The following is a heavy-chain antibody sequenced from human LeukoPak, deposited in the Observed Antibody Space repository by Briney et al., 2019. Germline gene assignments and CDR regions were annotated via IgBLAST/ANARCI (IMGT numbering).Heavy chain of an antibody. V-gene: IGHV1-69*05. Sequence: SVKVSCKASGGTFSSYAISWVRQAPGQGLEWMGGIIPIFGTANYAQKFQGRVTITTDESTSTAYMELSSLRSEDTAVYYCEREGGDDHPSTYNWFDPWGQGTLVTVSS. D-gene: IGHD2/OR15-2a*01. J-gene: IGHJ5*02. CDR3: EREGGDDHPSTYNWFDP. CDR2: IIPIFGTA. CDR1: GGTFSSYA.